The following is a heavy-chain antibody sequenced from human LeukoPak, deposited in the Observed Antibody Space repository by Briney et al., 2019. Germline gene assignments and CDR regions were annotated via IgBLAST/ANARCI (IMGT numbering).Heavy chain of an antibody. CDR2: INHSGST. J-gene: IGHJ5*02. V-gene: IGHV4-34*01. CDR3: ARVRPPGIAVAGTGRWFDP. CDR1: GGSFSSYY. Sequence: PSETLSLTCAVYGGSFSSYYWSWIRQPPGKGLEWIGEINHSGSTNYNPSLKSRVTISVDPSKNQFSLKLSSVTAADTAVYYCARVRPPGIAVAGTGRWFDPWGQGTLVTVSS. D-gene: IGHD6-19*01.